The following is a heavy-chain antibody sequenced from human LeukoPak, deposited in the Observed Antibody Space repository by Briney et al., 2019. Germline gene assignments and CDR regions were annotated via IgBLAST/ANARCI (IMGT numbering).Heavy chain of an antibody. CDR1: GFTFSSYA. CDR3: AKDRYGDYGPFDN. CDR2: ISYDGGNK. V-gene: IGHV3-30*18. Sequence: GGSLRLSCAASGFTFSSYAMHWVCQAPGKGLEWVALISYDGGNKYYADSVRGRFTISRDNSKNTLYLQMNSLRAEDTAVYYCAKDRYGDYGPFDNWGQGTMVTVSS. J-gene: IGHJ3*02. D-gene: IGHD4-17*01.